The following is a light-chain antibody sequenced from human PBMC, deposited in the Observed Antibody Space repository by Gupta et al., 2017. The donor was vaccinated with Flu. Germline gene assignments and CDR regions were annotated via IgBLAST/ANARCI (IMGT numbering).Light chain of an antibody. Sequence: SYELTQPPSVSVSPGKTARITCSGDALPKKYAYWYQQKSGQAPVLIIYEDRKRPSGIPERFSGSSSGTMATLTISGAQVEDEADYYCYSTDTSGNHRVFGGGTNLTVL. J-gene: IGLJ3*02. CDR2: EDR. CDR3: YSTDTSGNHRV. CDR1: ALPKKY. V-gene: IGLV3-10*01.